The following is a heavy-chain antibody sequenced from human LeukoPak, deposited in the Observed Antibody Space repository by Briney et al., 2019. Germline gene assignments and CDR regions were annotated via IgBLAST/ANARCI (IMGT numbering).Heavy chain of an antibody. CDR1: GYTFTSYD. Sequence: ASVKVSCKASGYTFTSYDINWVRQATGQGLEWMGWMNPNSGNTGYAQKFQGRVTMTRNTSISTAYMELSSLRSEDTAVYYCARGPLWFGELSYYYYYYGMDVWGQGTTVTVSS. CDR3: ARGPLWFGELSYYYYYYGMDV. D-gene: IGHD3-10*01. V-gene: IGHV1-8*01. CDR2: MNPNSGNT. J-gene: IGHJ6*02.